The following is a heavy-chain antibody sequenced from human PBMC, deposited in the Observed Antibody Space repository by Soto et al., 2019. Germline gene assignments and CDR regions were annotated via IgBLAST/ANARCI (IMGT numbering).Heavy chain of an antibody. CDR1: GYKFGSAW. V-gene: IGHV5-51*01. CDR2: IKPGTSDI. Sequence: PGESLKISCKGVGYKFGSAWIGWVRQMPGKGLEWMGIIKPGTSDIRYSPSCRGHVTISADEAVSTAYLQWSSLKASYTAMYYCARQLSHICDSWGQGTLLTV. D-gene: IGHD3-3*02. J-gene: IGHJ4*02. CDR3: ARQLSHICDS.